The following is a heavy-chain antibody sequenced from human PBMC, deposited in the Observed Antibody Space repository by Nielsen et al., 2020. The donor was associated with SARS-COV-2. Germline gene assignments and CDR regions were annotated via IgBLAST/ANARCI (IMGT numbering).Heavy chain of an antibody. CDR1: GFTFSSYA. CDR3: AIGYYDSGGFYYGDYYFDN. V-gene: IGHV3-23*01. Sequence: GGYLRLSCAASGFTFSSYAMSWVRQATGKGLEWVSTIRGGGITTYYPDSVRGRFTISRDKSRNTRSLQMNSLRAEDTAVYYCAIGYYDSGGFYYGDYYFDNWGQGTLVTVSS. J-gene: IGHJ4*02. CDR2: IRGGGITT. D-gene: IGHD3-22*01.